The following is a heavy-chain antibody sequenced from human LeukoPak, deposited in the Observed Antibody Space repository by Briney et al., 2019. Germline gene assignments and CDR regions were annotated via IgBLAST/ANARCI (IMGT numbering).Heavy chain of an antibody. V-gene: IGHV1-2*02. D-gene: IGHD6-19*01. CDR2: INPNSGGT. CDR3: ARDGAVADDNWFDP. CDR1: GYTFTSYG. J-gene: IGHJ5*02. Sequence: ASVKVSCKASGYTFTSYGISWVRQAPGQGLEWMGWINPNSGGTNYAQKFQGRVTMTRDTSISTAYMELSRLRSDDTAVYYCARDGAVADDNWFDPWGQGTLVTVSS.